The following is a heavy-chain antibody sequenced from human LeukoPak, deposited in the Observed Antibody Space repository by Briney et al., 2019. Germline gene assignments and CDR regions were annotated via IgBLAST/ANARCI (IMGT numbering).Heavy chain of an antibody. CDR1: GFTFSSYE. V-gene: IGHV3-48*03. CDR3: ARDRVDGYSSSGLDY. CDR2: ISSSGSTI. Sequence: GGSLRLSYAASGFTFSSYEMNWVRQAPGRGLEWVSYISSSGSTIYYADSVKGRFTISRDNAKNTLYLQMNSLRAEDTAVYYCARDRVDGYSSSGLDYWGQGTLVTVSS. J-gene: IGHJ4*02. D-gene: IGHD6-13*01.